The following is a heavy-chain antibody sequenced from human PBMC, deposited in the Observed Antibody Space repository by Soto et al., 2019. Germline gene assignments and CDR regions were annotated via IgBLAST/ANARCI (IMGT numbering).Heavy chain of an antibody. CDR3: ASNSWYTEGDWFHP. CDR2: TYYRSKWYN. V-gene: IGHV6-1*01. D-gene: IGHD6-13*01. CDR1: WDSVSSNSAA. J-gene: IGHJ5*02. Sequence: SQTLSLTWAISWDSVSSNSAAWNWIRQSPSRGLEWLGRTYYRSKWYNDYAVSVKSRITINPDTSKNQFSLQLNSVTPEDTAVYYCASNSWYTEGDWFHPWGQGTLITVSS.